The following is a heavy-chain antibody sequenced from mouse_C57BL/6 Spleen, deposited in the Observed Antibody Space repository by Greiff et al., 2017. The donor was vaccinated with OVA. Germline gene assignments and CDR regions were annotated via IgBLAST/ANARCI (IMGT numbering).Heavy chain of an antibody. V-gene: IGHV5-4*01. CDR3: AREGY. J-gene: IGHJ2*01. CDR2: ISDGGSYT. CDR1: GFTFSSYA. Sequence: EVHLVESGGGLVKPGGSLKLSCAASGFTFSSYAMSWVRQTPEKRLEWVATISDGGSYTYYPDNVKGRFTISRDNAKNNLYLQMSHLKSEDTAMYYCAREGYWGQGTTLTVSS.